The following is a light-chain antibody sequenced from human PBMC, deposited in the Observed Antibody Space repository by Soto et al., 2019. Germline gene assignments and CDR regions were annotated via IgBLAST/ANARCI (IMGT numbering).Light chain of an antibody. CDR2: DVS. J-gene: IGLJ1*01. CDR1: SSDVGGYNY. V-gene: IGLV2-11*01. Sequence: QSVLTQPPSVSGSPGQSVTISCTGTSSDVGGYNYVSWYQQHPGKAPKVMIYDVSKRPSGVPDRFSGSKSGNTASLTISGLQAEDDAASSSCIYALSLQVSRPGTKDT. CDR3: CIYALSLQV.